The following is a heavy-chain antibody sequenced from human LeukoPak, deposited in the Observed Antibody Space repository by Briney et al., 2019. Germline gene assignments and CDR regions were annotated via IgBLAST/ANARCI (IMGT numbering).Heavy chain of an antibody. V-gene: IGHV4-39*01. CDR1: GGSISSSSYY. CDR3: ARRKSTQKNTYSRHYYYYYMDV. CDR2: IYYSGST. D-gene: IGHD6-13*01. J-gene: IGHJ6*03. Sequence: PSETLSLTCTVSGGSISSSSYYWSWIRQPPGKGLEWIGSIYYSGSTYYNPSLKSRVTISVDTSKNQFSLKLSSVTAADTAVYYCARRKSTQKNTYSRHYYYYYMDVWGKGTTVTVSS.